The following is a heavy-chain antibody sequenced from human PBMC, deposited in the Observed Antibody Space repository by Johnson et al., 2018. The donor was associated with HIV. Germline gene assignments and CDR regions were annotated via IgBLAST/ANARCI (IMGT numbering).Heavy chain of an antibody. CDR3: TTGPTDAFDI. CDR2: IKSKTDGGTT. Sequence: QLVESGGGVVQPGRSLRLSCAASGFTVSSNYMSWVRQAPGKGLEWVSVIKSKTDGGTTDYAAPVKGRFTISRDDSKNTLYLQMNSLKTEDTAVYYCTTGPTDAFDIWGQGTMVTVSS. J-gene: IGHJ3*02. CDR1: GFTVSSNY. V-gene: IGHV3-15*01.